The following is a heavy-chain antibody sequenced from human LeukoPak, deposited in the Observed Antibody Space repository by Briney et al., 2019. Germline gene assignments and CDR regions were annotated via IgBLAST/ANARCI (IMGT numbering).Heavy chain of an antibody. J-gene: IGHJ4*02. Sequence: GASVKVSCKASGYTFTSYDINWVRQATGQGLEWMGWMNPNSGNTGYAQKFQGRDTMTRNTSISPAYMELSRLRSEDTAVYYCARKTAQQLVFFDYWGQGTLVTVSS. CDR3: ARKTAQQLVFFDY. CDR2: MNPNSGNT. V-gene: IGHV1-8*01. D-gene: IGHD6-13*01. CDR1: GYTFTSYD.